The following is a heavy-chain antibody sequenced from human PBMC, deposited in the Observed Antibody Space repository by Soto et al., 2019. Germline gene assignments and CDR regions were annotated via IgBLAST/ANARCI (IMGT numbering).Heavy chain of an antibody. CDR1: GNTFTGYY. Sequence: ASVKVSCKASGNTFTGYYIHWVRQAPGQGFEWMGWINPDNGGTDYAQKFKGRVTLTRDTSISTAYMELSSLRSDDTAVYYCAREGLSGTLVVYFDRWGQGTVVTVSS. CDR3: AREGLSGTLVVYFDR. D-gene: IGHD1-1*01. J-gene: IGHJ4*02. CDR2: INPDNGGT. V-gene: IGHV1-2*02.